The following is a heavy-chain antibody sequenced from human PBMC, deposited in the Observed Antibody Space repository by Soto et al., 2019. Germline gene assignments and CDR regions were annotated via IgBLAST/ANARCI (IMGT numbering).Heavy chain of an antibody. CDR1: GYTFTGYY. CDR3: ARVGAVAGTGFDY. CDR2: INPNSGGT. Sequence: ASVKVSCKASGYTFTGYYMHWVRQAPGQGLEWMGWINPNSGGTNYAQKFQGWVTMTRDTSISTAYMELSRLRSDDTAVYYCARVGAVAGTGFDYWGQGTLVTAPQ. J-gene: IGHJ4*02. D-gene: IGHD6-19*01. V-gene: IGHV1-2*04.